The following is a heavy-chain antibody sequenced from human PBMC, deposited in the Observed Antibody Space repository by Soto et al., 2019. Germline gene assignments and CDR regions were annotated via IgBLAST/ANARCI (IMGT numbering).Heavy chain of an antibody. CDR2: IYHSGST. Sequence: QVQLQESGPGLVKPSGTLSLTCAVSGGSISSSNWWSWVRQPPGKGLEWIGEIYHSGSTNYNPSLQSRVTISVDKSKNQFSLKLSSVTAADTAVYYCARDLLRDFWSGPSGMDVWGQGTTFTVSS. J-gene: IGHJ6*02. D-gene: IGHD3-3*01. CDR3: ARDLLRDFWSGPSGMDV. V-gene: IGHV4-4*02. CDR1: GGSISSSNW.